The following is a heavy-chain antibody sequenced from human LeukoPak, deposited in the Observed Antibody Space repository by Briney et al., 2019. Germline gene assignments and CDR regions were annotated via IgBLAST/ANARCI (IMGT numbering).Heavy chain of an antibody. Sequence: SETLSLTCAVYGESFSGYYWSWIRQPPGKGLEWIGEINHSGSTNYNPSLKSRVTISVDTSKNQFSLKLSSVTAADTAVYYCARGFLPYYFDYWGQGTLVTVSS. CDR3: ARGFLPYYFDY. CDR1: GESFSGYY. CDR2: INHSGST. V-gene: IGHV4-34*01. J-gene: IGHJ4*02. D-gene: IGHD3-3*01.